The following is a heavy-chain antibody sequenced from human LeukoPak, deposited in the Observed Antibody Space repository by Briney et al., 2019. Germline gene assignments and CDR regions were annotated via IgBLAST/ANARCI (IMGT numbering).Heavy chain of an antibody. V-gene: IGHV6-1*01. J-gene: IGHJ6*03. D-gene: IGHD3-10*01. CDR3: ARDHLWFGGLDYYYYMDV. CDR2: TYYRSKWYN. CDR1: GDSVSSNSAA. Sequence: TSQTLSLTCAISGDSVSSNSAAWNWIRQSPSRGLEWLGRTYYRSKWYNDYAVSVKSRITINPDTSKNQFSLQLNSVTPEDTAVYYCARDHLWFGGLDYYYYMDVWGTGTTVTISS.